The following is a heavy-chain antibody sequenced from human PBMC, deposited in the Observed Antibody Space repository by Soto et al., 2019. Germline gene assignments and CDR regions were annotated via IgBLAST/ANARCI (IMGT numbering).Heavy chain of an antibody. V-gene: IGHV3-7*03. Sequence: GGSLRLSCEDSGFTFSSFSGYWMSWVRQAPGKGLEWVANIKQDGSEMYYVDSVKGRFTISRDPSKNTIFLEMNSLRAEDTAVYYCAKGFIVVVTVIRPDDAFDAWGQGTLVTVSS. CDR1: GFTFSSFSGYW. J-gene: IGHJ5*01. CDR3: AKGFIVVVTVIRPDDAFDA. D-gene: IGHD2-21*02. CDR2: IKQDGSEM.